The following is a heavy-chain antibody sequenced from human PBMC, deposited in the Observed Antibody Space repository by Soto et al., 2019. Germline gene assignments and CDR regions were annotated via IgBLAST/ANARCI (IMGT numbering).Heavy chain of an antibody. CDR2: ISWNSGSI. Sequence: EVQLVESGGGLVQPGRSLRLSCAASGFTFDDYAMHWVRQDPGKGLEWVSGISWNSGSIGYADSVKGRFTISRDNAKNSLYLQMNSLRAEDTALYYCAKDIAMYSSSWTARNYYGMDVWGQGTTVTVSS. D-gene: IGHD6-13*01. CDR1: GFTFDDYA. CDR3: AKDIAMYSSSWTARNYYGMDV. J-gene: IGHJ6*02. V-gene: IGHV3-9*01.